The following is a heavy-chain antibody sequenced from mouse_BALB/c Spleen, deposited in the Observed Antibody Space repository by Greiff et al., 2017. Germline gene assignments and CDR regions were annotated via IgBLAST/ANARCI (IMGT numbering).Heavy chain of an antibody. CDR2: IDPANGNT. V-gene: IGHV14-3*02. CDR1: GFNIKDTY. CDR3: ARYGLRAWFAY. Sequence: VQLQQSGAELVKPGASVKLSCTASGFNIKDTYMHWVKQRPEQGLEWIGRIDPANGNTKYDPKFQGKATITADTSSNTAYLQLSSLTSEDTAVYYCARYGLRAWFAYWGQGTLVTVAA. J-gene: IGHJ3*01. D-gene: IGHD2-4*01.